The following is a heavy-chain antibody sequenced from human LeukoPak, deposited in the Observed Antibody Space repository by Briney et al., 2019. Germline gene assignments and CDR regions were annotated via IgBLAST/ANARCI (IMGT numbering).Heavy chain of an antibody. CDR2: ISGSGGST. J-gene: IGHJ4*02. V-gene: IGHV3-23*01. Sequence: PGGSLRLSCAASGFTFSSYAMSWVRQAPGKGLEWVSAISGSGGSTYYADFVKGRFTISRDNSKNTLYLQMNSLRAEDTAVYYCAKPQGGVLEAPFDYWGQGTLVTVSS. D-gene: IGHD4/OR15-4a*01. CDR1: GFTFSSYA. CDR3: AKPQGGVLEAPFDY.